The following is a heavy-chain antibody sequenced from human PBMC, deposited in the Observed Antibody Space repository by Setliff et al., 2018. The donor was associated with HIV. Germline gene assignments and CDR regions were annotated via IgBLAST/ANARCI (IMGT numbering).Heavy chain of an antibody. CDR1: GGSFTSSSYY. D-gene: IGHD3-10*01. J-gene: IGHJ5*02. CDR2: FHYSGST. CDR3: ARLLNYYGNWFDP. V-gene: IGHV4-39*07. Sequence: PSETLSLTCNVSGGSFTSSSYYWGWIRQPPGKGLEWIGSFHYSGSTYYNPSLKSRVTISVDTSKNQFSLKLSSVTAADTAVYYCARLLNYYGNWFDPWGQGTLVTVSS.